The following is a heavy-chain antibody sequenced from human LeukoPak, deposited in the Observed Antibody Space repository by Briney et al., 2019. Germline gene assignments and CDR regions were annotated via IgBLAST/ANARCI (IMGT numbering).Heavy chain of an antibody. D-gene: IGHD4-17*01. Sequence: GASVKVSCKASGYTFTDYYMHWVRQAPGQGLEWMGWINPNSGGTDYAQKFQGRVTMTRDTSISTAYMELSGLRSDDTAVYYCATDYGDYESGYWGQGTLVTVSS. CDR2: INPNSGGT. CDR1: GYTFTDYY. CDR3: ATDYGDYESGY. J-gene: IGHJ4*02. V-gene: IGHV1-2*02.